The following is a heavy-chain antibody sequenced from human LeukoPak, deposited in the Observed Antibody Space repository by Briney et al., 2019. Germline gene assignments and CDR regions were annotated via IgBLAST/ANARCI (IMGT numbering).Heavy chain of an antibody. Sequence: GGSLRLSCAASGFTFSSYAMSWVRQAPGKGLEWVSATSGSGGSTYYADSVKGRFTISRDNSKNTLYLQMNSLRAEDTAVYYCAKADYITMVRGGNDYWGQGTLVTVSS. J-gene: IGHJ4*02. CDR3: AKADYITMVRGGNDY. CDR1: GFTFSSYA. CDR2: TSGSGGST. V-gene: IGHV3-23*01. D-gene: IGHD3-10*01.